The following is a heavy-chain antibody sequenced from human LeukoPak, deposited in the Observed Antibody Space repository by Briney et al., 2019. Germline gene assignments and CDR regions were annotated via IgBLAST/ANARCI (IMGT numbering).Heavy chain of an antibody. J-gene: IGHJ5*01. Sequence: GGSLRLSCAASGFTFSSYGMSWVRQAPGKGLEWVSSMSGSGGRTYYADSVKGRFTISRDNSKNTLYLQMNSLRPEDTAVYYCAKIEAFDYDTSGRHWMDSWGQGTLVTVSS. CDR2: MSGSGGRT. CDR1: GFTFSSYG. D-gene: IGHD3-9*01. CDR3: AKIEAFDYDTSGRHWMDS. V-gene: IGHV3-23*01.